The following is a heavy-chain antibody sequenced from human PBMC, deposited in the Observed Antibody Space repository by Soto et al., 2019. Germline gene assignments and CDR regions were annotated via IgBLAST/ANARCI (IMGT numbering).Heavy chain of an antibody. CDR3: SRRQSASALLAFDP. CDR2: IDPSDSYT. D-gene: IGHD3-10*01. J-gene: IGHJ5*02. V-gene: IGHV5-10-1*01. CDR1: GYSFTSYW. Sequence: PGESLKISCXGSGYSFTSYWISWVRQMPGKGLEWMGRIDPSDSYTNYSPSFQGHVTISADKSISTAYLQWSSLKASDTAMYYCSRRQSASALLAFDPWGQGTLVTVSS.